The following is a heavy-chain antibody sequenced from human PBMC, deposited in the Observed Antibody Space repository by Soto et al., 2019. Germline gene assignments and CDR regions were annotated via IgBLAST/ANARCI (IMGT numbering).Heavy chain of an antibody. CDR1: GGSFSGYY. Sequence: SETLSLTCAVYGGSFSGYYWSWIRQPPGKGLEWIGEINHSGSTNYNPSLKSRVTISVDTSKNQFSLKLSSVTAADTAVYYCATRYSSIIRDVWGQGTTVTVSS. J-gene: IGHJ6*02. D-gene: IGHD6-13*01. CDR2: INHSGST. V-gene: IGHV4-34*01. CDR3: ATRYSSIIRDV.